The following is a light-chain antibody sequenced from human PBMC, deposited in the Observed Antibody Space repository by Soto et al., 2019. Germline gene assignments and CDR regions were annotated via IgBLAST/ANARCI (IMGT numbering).Light chain of an antibody. J-gene: IGKJ3*01. CDR3: QQSYSTPQIT. CDR2: AAS. Sequence: DFQMTQSPSSLSASVGDTVTITCRASQDIGTFLNWYQQKPGKAPKLLIYAASDLLSGVSSRFSGSGSGTDFTLTISSLHPEDFATYYCQQSYSTPQITFGPGTKVDMK. V-gene: IGKV1-39*01. CDR1: QDIGTF.